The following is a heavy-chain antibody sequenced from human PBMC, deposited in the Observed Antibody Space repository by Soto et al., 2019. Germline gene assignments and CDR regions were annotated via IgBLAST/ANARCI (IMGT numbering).Heavy chain of an antibody. J-gene: IGHJ5*02. CDR2: ISYDGSNK. Sequence: QVQLVESGGGVVQPGRSLRLSCAASGFTFSSYAMHWVRQAPGKGLEWVAVISYDGSNKYYADSVKGRFTISRDNSKNPLYWQMNSLRAEDTAVYSCARAPLAYCGGDCYSGGWFDPWGQGTLVPVSS. D-gene: IGHD2-21*02. CDR3: ARAPLAYCGGDCYSGGWFDP. V-gene: IGHV3-30-3*01. CDR1: GFTFSSYA.